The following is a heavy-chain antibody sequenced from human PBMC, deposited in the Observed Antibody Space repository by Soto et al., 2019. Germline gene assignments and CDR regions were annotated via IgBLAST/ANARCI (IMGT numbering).Heavy chain of an antibody. Sequence: SETLSLTCNVSGGSISSGGYYWTWIRQHPGKGLERIGNIHHSGSTFYNTSLKSRVSISVDTSKNQFSLKLSSVTAADTAVYFCVRGVLSWGQGTLVT. J-gene: IGHJ1*01. V-gene: IGHV4-31*03. D-gene: IGHD3-10*01. CDR1: GGSISSGGYY. CDR2: IHHSGST. CDR3: VRGVLS.